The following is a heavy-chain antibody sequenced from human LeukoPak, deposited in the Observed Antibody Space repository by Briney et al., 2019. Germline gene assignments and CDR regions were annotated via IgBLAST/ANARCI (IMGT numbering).Heavy chain of an antibody. CDR2: IYYSGST. CDR3: ARARDPIVVVVAATREGAFDI. Sequence: SESLSLTCTVSGGSISSGGYYRSWIRQHPGKGLEWIGYIYYSGSTYYNPSLKSRVTISVDTSKNQFSLKLSSVTAADTAVYYCARARDPIVVVVAATREGAFDIWGQGTMVTVSS. J-gene: IGHJ3*02. D-gene: IGHD2-15*01. CDR1: GGSISSGGYY. V-gene: IGHV4-31*03.